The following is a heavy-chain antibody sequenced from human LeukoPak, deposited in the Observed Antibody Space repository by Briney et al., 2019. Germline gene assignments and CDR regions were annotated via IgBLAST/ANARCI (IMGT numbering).Heavy chain of an antibody. J-gene: IGHJ4*02. CDR2: ISSSSSTI. CDR1: GFTFSSYS. CDR3: AKVGRRVLRFLEWLSPDFDY. V-gene: IGHV3-48*04. Sequence: PGGSLRLSCAASGFTFSSYSMNWVRQAPGKGLEWVSYISSSSSTIYYADSVKGRFTISRDNAKNSLYLQMNSLRAEDTAVYYCAKVGRRVLRFLEWLSPDFDYWGQGTLVTVSS. D-gene: IGHD3-3*01.